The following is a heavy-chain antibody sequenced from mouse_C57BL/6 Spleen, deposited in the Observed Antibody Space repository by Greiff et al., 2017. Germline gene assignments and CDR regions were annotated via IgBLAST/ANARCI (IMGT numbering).Heavy chain of an antibody. CDR2: IDPSDSYT. CDR3: ARFIVTTRYFDY. J-gene: IGHJ2*01. CDR1: GYTFTSYW. Sequence: VQLQQSGAELVMPGASVKLSCKASGYTFTSYWMHWVKQRPGQGLEWIGEIDPSDSYTNYNQKFKGKSTLTVDKSSSTAYMQLSSLTSEDSAVYYCARFIVTTRYFDYWGQGTTLTVSS. V-gene: IGHV1-69*01. D-gene: IGHD2-5*01.